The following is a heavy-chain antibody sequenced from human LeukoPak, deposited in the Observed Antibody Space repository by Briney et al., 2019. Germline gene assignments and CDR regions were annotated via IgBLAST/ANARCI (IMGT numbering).Heavy chain of an antibody. J-gene: IGHJ4*02. CDR2: ISGSGGST. D-gene: IGHD3-22*01. V-gene: IGHV3-23*01. Sequence: GGSLRLSCAASGFTLSSYAMSWVRQAPGKGLEWVSAISGSGGSTYYADSVKGRFTISRDNSKNTLYLQMNSLRAEDTAVYYCAKDQSGMIVVAIDYWGQGTLVTVSS. CDR3: AKDQSGMIVVAIDY. CDR1: GFTLSSYA.